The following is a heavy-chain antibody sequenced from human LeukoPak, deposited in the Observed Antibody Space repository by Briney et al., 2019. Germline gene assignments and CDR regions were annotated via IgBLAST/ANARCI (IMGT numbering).Heavy chain of an antibody. CDR1: GGSINGYS. Sequence: SETLSLTCTVSGGSINGYSWSWIRQPAGKGLEWIGRIFTSGTTSYNPSLKSRVAMSVDTSNNQFSLRLSSVTAADTAVYYCARDWGTWSFDYWGQGTLVTVST. D-gene: IGHD6-13*01. J-gene: IGHJ4*02. CDR3: ARDWGTWSFDY. V-gene: IGHV4-4*07. CDR2: IFTSGTT.